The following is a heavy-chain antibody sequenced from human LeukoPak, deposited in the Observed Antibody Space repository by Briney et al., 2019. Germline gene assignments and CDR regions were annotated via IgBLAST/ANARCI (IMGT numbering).Heavy chain of an antibody. D-gene: IGHD3-10*01. Sequence: GGSLRLSCAASGFTFDDHGMSWVRQVPGKGLEWVSGINWNGGSTGYADSVKGRFTISRDNAKNSLYLQMNSLRAEDTAVYYCASSIRSNYGMDVWGQGTTVTVSS. J-gene: IGHJ6*02. CDR2: INWNGGST. V-gene: IGHV3-20*04. CDR3: ASSIRSNYGMDV. CDR1: GFTFDDHG.